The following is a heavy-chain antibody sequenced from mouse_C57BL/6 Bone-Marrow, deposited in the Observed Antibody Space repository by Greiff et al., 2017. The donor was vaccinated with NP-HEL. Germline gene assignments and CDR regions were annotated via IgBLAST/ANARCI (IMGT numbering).Heavy chain of an antibody. V-gene: IGHV1-59*01. Sequence: QVQLQQPGAELVRPGTSVKLSCKASGYTFTSYWMHWVKQRPGQGLEWIGVIDPSDSYTNYNQKFKGKAPLTVDPSSSTAYMQLSSLTSDDSAGDDCARVVLRLRSAWFAYWGQGTLVTVSA. CDR3: ARVVLRLRSAWFAY. CDR1: GYTFTSYW. D-gene: IGHD3-2*02. CDR2: IDPSDSYT. J-gene: IGHJ3*01.